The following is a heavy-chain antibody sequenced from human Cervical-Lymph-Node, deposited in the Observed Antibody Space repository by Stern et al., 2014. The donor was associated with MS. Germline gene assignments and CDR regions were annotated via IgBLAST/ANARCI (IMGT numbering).Heavy chain of an antibody. CDR1: GGSISSSNW. V-gene: IGHV4-4*02. D-gene: IGHD3-3*01. CDR2: IYHSGST. J-gene: IGHJ6*02. CDR3: ARGRDYDFWSGYYSASYYYYGMDV. Sequence: QVQLQESGPGLVKPSGTLSLTCAVSGGSISSSNWWSWVRQPPGKGLEWIGEIYHSGSTNYNPSLKSRVTISVDKTKNQFSLKLSSVTAADTAVYYCARGRDYDFWSGYYSASYYYYGMDVWGQGTTVTVSS.